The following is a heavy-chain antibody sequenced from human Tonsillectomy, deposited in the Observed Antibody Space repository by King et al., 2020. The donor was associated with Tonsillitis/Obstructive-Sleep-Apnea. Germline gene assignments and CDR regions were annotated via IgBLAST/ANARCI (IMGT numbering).Heavy chain of an antibody. CDR3: VREVVGARPFDY. J-gene: IGHJ4*02. V-gene: IGHV3-74*01. CDR2: ISTDGSAT. CDR1: GFTLSSYW. D-gene: IGHD2-15*01. Sequence: VQLVESGGGLVQPGGSLRLSCAASGFTLSSYWMHWVRQGPGKGLVWGSRISTDGSATNYADSVKGRFTISRDNAKNTLYLQMNSLRAADTAVYYCVREVVGARPFDYWGQGTLVTVSS.